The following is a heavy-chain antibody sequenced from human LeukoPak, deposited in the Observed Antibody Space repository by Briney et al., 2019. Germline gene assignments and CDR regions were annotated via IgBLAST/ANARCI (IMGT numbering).Heavy chain of an antibody. V-gene: IGHV4-59*01. CDR3: ASMIDDWYFDL. D-gene: IGHD3-22*01. Sequence: SETLSLTCTVSGGSISSYYWSWIRQPPGKGLEWIGYIYYSGSTNYNPSLKSRVTISVDPSKNQFSLKLSSVTAADTAVYYCASMIDDWYFDLWGRGTLVTVSS. CDR1: GGSISSYY. J-gene: IGHJ2*01. CDR2: IYYSGST.